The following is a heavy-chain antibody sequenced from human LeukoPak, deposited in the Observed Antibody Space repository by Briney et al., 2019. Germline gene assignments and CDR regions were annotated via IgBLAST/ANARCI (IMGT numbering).Heavy chain of an antibody. CDR3: ARGAPITIFGGLWPIWFDP. CDR1: GGSFSGYY. V-gene: IGHV4-34*01. CDR2: INHSGST. D-gene: IGHD3-3*01. J-gene: IGHJ5*02. Sequence: SSETLSLTCAVYGGSFSGYYWSWIRQPPGKGLEWIGEINHSGSTNYNPSLKSRVTITVDTSKNQFSLKLSSVTAADTAVYYCARGAPITIFGGLWPIWFDPWGQGTLVTVSS.